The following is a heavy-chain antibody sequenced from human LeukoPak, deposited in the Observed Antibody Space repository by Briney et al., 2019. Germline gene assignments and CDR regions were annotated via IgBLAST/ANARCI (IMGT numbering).Heavy chain of an antibody. Sequence: PGGSLRLSCAASGFTFSNAWMSWVRQAPGKGLEWVGRIKSKTDGGTTDYAAPVKGRFTISRDDSKNTLYLQINSLKTEDTAVYDCTTDRGSGYYYLYYFDYWGQGTLVTVSS. J-gene: IGHJ4*02. D-gene: IGHD3-22*01. V-gene: IGHV3-15*01. CDR1: GFTFSNAW. CDR3: TTDRGSGYYYLYYFDY. CDR2: IKSKTDGGTT.